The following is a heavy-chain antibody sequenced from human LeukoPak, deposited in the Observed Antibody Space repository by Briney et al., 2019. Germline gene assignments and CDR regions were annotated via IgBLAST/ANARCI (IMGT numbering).Heavy chain of an antibody. D-gene: IGHD2-2*01. CDR3: AHRGRYCSSTSCYFPPFDY. Sequence: SGPTLVKPTQTLTLTCTFSGFSLSTSGVGVGWIRQPPGKALEWLALIYWDDDKRYSPSLKSRLTITKDTSKNQVVLTMTNMDPVDTATYYCAHRGRYCSSTSCYFPPFDYWGQGTLVTVSS. V-gene: IGHV2-5*02. CDR1: GFSLSTSGVG. CDR2: IYWDDDK. J-gene: IGHJ4*02.